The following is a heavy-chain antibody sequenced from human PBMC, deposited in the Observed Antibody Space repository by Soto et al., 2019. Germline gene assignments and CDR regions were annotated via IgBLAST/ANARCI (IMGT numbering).Heavy chain of an antibody. D-gene: IGHD3-10*01. CDR3: AKELLYGNYYSYGMDV. Sequence: GGSLRLSCAASGFTFSSYGMHWVRQAPGKGLEWVAVISYDGSNKYYADSVKGRFTISRDNSKNTLYLQMNSLRAEDTAVYYCAKELLYGNYYSYGMDVWGPGPTVTVSS. V-gene: IGHV3-30*18. CDR1: GFTFSSYG. J-gene: IGHJ6*02. CDR2: ISYDGSNK.